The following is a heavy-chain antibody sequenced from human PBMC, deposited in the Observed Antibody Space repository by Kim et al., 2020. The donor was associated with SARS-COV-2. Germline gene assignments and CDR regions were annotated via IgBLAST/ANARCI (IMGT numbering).Heavy chain of an antibody. CDR1: GGSISSGDYS. V-gene: IGHV4-30-2*01. CDR2: IDRSGST. CDR3: ARGGGYNSPFDN. Sequence: SETLSLTCGVSGGSISSGDYSWNWIRQPPGKGLEWIGYIDRSGSTYYNPSLKSRVTMSVDRSTNQFSLTLNSVTAADTAVCYCARGGGYNSPFDNWGQGT. J-gene: IGHJ4*02. D-gene: IGHD5-12*01.